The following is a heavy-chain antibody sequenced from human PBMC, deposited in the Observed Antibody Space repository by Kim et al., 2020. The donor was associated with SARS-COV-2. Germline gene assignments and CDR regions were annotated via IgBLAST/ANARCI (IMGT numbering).Heavy chain of an antibody. CDR2: IIPIFGTA. CDR3: ARDWGGYSGYVVGATLDY. Sequence: SVKVSCKASGGTFSSYAISWVRQAPGQGLEWMGGIIPIFGTANYAQKFQGRVTITADESTSTAYMELSSLRSEDTAVYYCARDWGGYSGYVVGATLDYWGQGTLVTVSS. D-gene: IGHD5-12*01. J-gene: IGHJ4*02. CDR1: GGTFSSYA. V-gene: IGHV1-69*13.